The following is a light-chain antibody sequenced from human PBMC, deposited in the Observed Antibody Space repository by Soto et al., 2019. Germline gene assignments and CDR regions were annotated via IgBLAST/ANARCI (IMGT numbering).Light chain of an antibody. CDR2: EVS. J-gene: IGLJ2*01. CDR1: SPDFG. CDR3: SSYSSTTTL. V-gene: IGLV2-14*01. Sequence: LTQPASVSGSPGQSITISCSGISPDFGVSWYQHFPGKAPKLLIFEVSNRPSGVSTRFSGSKSGNMAFLTISGLQSEDEGLYHCSSYSSTTTLFGGGTKVTVL.